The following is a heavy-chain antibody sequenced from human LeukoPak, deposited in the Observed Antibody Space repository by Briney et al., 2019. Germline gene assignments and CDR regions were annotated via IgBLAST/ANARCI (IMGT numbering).Heavy chain of an antibody. CDR2: ISWNSRSI. Sequence: GGSLRLSCAAWGFNFDDYVMHWARNARGKGLEWVSSISWNSRSIGYADSVKGRFTISRDNGKNFLYLQMNSLRTEDTALYYCAKAPSEDYFDYWGQGTLVTVSS. J-gene: IGHJ4*02. V-gene: IGHV3-9*01. CDR1: GFNFDDYV. CDR3: AKAPSEDYFDY.